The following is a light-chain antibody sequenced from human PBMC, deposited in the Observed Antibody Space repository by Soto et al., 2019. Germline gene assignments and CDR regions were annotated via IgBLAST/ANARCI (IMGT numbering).Light chain of an antibody. CDR2: DAS. V-gene: IGKV3-11*01. Sequence: EIVLTQSPATLALSPGGRATLSCRASQRVSSYLAWYQQKTGQAPRLLIYDASNRATGIPARFSGSGSGTDFTLTISSLEPEDFAIYYCQQRSNWITFGQGTRLETK. J-gene: IGKJ5*01. CDR1: QRVSSY. CDR3: QQRSNWIT.